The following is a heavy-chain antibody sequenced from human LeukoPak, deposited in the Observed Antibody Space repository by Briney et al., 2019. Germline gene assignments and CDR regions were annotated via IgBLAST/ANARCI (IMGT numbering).Heavy chain of an antibody. D-gene: IGHD1-26*01. CDR2: INHSGST. J-gene: IGHJ5*02. CDR1: GGSISSSSYY. Sequence: PSETLSLTCTVSGGSISSSSYYWGWIHQPPGKGLEWIGEINHSGSTNYNPSLKSRVTISVDTSENQFSLKLSSVTAADTAVYYCARDVSGSYRVDVFDPWGQGTLVTVSS. CDR3: ARDVSGSYRVDVFDP. V-gene: IGHV4-39*07.